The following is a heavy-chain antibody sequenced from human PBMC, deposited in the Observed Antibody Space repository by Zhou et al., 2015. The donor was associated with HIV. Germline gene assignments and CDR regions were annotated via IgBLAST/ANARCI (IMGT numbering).Heavy chain of an antibody. Sequence: DVQLVESGGASVQPGGSLRLSCIASGLSHYWMHWVRQAPGKGLEWVSRIDRDGNTINYADSVKGRFTISRDNAKNTLYLQMNSLRVDDTAVYYCARDCYGPDDYWGQGTLVTVSS. CDR3: ARDCYGPDDY. J-gene: IGHJ4*02. CDR1: GLSHYW. CDR2: IDRDGNTI. V-gene: IGHV3-74*01. D-gene: IGHD3-16*01.